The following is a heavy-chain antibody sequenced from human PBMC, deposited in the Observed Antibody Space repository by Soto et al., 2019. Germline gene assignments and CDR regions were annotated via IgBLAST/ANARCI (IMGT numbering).Heavy chain of an antibody. CDR2: LNAGNSNT. V-gene: IGHV1-3*05. CDR3: ARDRGLTIDY. Sequence: QVQLVQSGAEEKKPGASVKVSCKASGYTFTTYAMHWVRQAPGQRLEWMGRLNAGNSNTKYSQKFQGRVTITRDTSASTAYMELSSLRTEDTAVYYCARDRGLTIDYWGQGTLVTVSS. CDR1: GYTFTTYA. J-gene: IGHJ4*02. D-gene: IGHD3-10*01.